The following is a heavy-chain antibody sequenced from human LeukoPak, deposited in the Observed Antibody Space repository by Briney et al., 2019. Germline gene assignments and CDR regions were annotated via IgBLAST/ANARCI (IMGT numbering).Heavy chain of an antibody. CDR1: GGSFSGYY. CDR2: INHSGST. V-gene: IGHV4-34*01. Sequence: SETLSLTCAVYGGSFSGYYWSWIRQPPGKGLEWIEEINHSGSTNYNPSLKSRVTISVDTSKNQFSLKLSSVTAADTAVYYCARGLLQIVVVPAANSRGFWFDPWGQGTLVTVSS. J-gene: IGHJ5*02. CDR3: ARGLLQIVVVPAANSRGFWFDP. D-gene: IGHD2-2*01.